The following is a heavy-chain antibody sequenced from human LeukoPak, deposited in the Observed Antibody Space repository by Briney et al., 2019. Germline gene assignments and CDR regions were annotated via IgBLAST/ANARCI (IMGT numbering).Heavy chain of an antibody. J-gene: IGHJ4*02. CDR1: GFTFTNYA. V-gene: IGHV3-23*01. D-gene: IGHD6-13*01. Sequence: PGGSLRLSCAASGFTFTNYAMSWVRQAPGKGLEWVSAITGGGGDTYHADSVKGRFTISRDNSKNTLYLQMNSLRAEDTAVYYCARAPYSSSWYFDYWGQGTLVTVSS. CDR3: ARAPYSSSWYFDY. CDR2: ITGGGGDT.